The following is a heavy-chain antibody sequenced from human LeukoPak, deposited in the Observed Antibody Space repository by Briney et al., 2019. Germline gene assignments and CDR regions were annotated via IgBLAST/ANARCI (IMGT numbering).Heavy chain of an antibody. D-gene: IGHD2/OR15-2a*01. J-gene: IGHJ4*02. CDR2: VIACGSYT. V-gene: IGHV3-23*01. CDR3: ARNTTDRPYDF. CDR1: GFSFHVFD. Sequence: PGGSLRLSCAASGFSFHVFDMTWVRQAPGKGLEWLSTVIACGSYTYNADSVKGRFTISRDNSKSTLHLQMDSLRVEDTAVYFCARNTTDRPYDFWGQGTLVTVSS.